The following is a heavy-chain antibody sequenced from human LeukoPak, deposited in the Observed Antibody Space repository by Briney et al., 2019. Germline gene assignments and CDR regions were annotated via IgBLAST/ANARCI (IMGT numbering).Heavy chain of an antibody. Sequence: SQTLSLTFAISGDSVSNNSAAWNWLRQSPSRGLEWLGSTYYRSRWYNDYAGSVKSRITINPDTSKNQFSLQLNSVTPEDTAVYYCARASEVRGVIPLYFDYWGQGTLVTVSS. CDR1: GDSVSNNSAA. CDR3: ARASEVRGVIPLYFDY. D-gene: IGHD3-10*01. J-gene: IGHJ4*02. V-gene: IGHV6-1*01. CDR2: TYYRSRWYN.